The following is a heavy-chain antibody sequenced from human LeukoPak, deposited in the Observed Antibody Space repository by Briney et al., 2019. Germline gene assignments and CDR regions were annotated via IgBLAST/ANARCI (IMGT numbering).Heavy chain of an antibody. CDR1: GGAISNYY. Sequence: SETLSLTCNVSGGAISNYYWSWIRQPPGKGLEWIGYMYHTGHTMYNSSLKSRVTMSLDTSNNHFSLRLSSVTAADTAVYYCARHPFATPFDYWGPGTVVTVSS. V-gene: IGHV4-59*08. CDR3: ARHPFATPFDY. J-gene: IGHJ4*02. D-gene: IGHD2-15*01. CDR2: MYHTGHT.